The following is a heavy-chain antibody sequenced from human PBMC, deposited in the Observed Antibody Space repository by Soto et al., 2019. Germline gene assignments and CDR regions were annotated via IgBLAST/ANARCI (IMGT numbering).Heavy chain of an antibody. V-gene: IGHV1-69*12. CDR3: ARSGGLDRDFNY. D-gene: IGHD2-15*01. CDR2: IIPMFDTP. CDR1: GGTFSSYS. J-gene: IGHJ4*02. Sequence: QVQLVQSGAEVKKPGSSVKVSCKASGGTFSSYSFSWVRQAPGQGLEWMGGIIPMFDTPIYAQKFQDRVTITADESTSTAYMQLSSLRSGDTAVYYCARSGGLDRDFNYWGQGSLVTVSS.